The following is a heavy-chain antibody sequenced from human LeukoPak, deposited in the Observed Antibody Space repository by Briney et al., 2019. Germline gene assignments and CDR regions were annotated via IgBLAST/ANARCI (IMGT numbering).Heavy chain of an antibody. CDR2: IIPIFGTA. Sequence: ASVKVSCKASGGTFSSYAISWVRQAPGQGLEWMGRIIPIFGTANYAQKFQGRVTITTDESTSTAYMELNSLRSEDTAVYYCAREGDSYGLTYFDYWGQGTLVTVSS. CDR1: GGTFSSYA. J-gene: IGHJ4*02. D-gene: IGHD5-18*01. V-gene: IGHV1-69*05. CDR3: AREGDSYGLTYFDY.